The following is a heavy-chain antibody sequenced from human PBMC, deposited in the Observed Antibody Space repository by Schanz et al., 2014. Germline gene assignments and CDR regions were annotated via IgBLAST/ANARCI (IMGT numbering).Heavy chain of an antibody. CDR2: ISDSGDST. J-gene: IGHJ6*03. Sequence: QVQLVESGGGVVQPGRSLRLSCAASGFTFSDYYMTWIRQAPGKGLEWVSDISDSGDSTHYADSVKGRFTISRDNAKNSLFLQRNSLSAEDTAVYYCARPSDSSWYMDVWGKGTTVTVSS. D-gene: IGHD2-21*02. CDR1: GFTFSDYY. CDR3: ARPSDSSWYMDV. V-gene: IGHV3-11*01.